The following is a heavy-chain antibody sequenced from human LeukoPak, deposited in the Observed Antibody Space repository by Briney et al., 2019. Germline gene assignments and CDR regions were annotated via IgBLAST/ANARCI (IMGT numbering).Heavy chain of an antibody. Sequence: SETLSLTCAVSGYSISSGYYWGWIRQPPGRGLEWIGSVYHSGSRYYNPSLKSRVTISLDMSNNQFSLRLSSVTAPDTAVYYCARHRYWSYDYWGQGTLVTVSS. J-gene: IGHJ4*02. CDR1: GYSISSGYY. CDR2: VYHSGSR. CDR3: ARHRYWSYDY. V-gene: IGHV4-38-2*01. D-gene: IGHD3-10*01.